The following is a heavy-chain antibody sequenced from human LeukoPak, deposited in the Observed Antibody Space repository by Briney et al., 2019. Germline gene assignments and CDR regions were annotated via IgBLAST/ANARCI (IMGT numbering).Heavy chain of an antibody. Sequence: PSETLSLTCTVSGGSISSYYWSWIRQPPGKGLEWIGYIYYSGSTNYNPSLKSRVTISVDTSKNQFSLKLSSVTAADTAVYYCARIGRDYDFWSGYYTAFRNYYYYMDVWDKGTTVTVSS. J-gene: IGHJ6*03. CDR1: GGSISSYY. CDR3: ARIGRDYDFWSGYYTAFRNYYYYMDV. D-gene: IGHD3-3*01. V-gene: IGHV4-59*12. CDR2: IYYSGST.